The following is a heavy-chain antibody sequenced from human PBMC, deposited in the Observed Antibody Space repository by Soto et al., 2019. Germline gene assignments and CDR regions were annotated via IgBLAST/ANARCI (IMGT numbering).Heavy chain of an antibody. CDR3: ATRITVFGLLIPPFDP. J-gene: IGHJ5*02. CDR2: INHSGST. CDR1: GGSFSAYY. D-gene: IGHD3-3*01. Sequence: PSETLSRIGAVYGGSFSAYYWSWIRQPPGKGLEWIGEINHSGSTNYNPSLKSRVTISVDTSKNQFSLKLSSVTAADTAIYYCATRITVFGLLIPPFDPWGQGTQVSVSS. V-gene: IGHV4-34*01.